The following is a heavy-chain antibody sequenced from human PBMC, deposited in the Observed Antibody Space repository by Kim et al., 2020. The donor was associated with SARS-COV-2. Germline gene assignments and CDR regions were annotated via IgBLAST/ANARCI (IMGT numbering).Heavy chain of an antibody. D-gene: IGHD5-18*01. CDR3: ARVHGYSYGYDWFDP. V-gene: IGHV4-59*01. J-gene: IGHJ5*02. Sequence: SLKSRVTISVDTSKNQFSLKLSSVTAADTAVYYCARVHGYSYGYDWFDPWGQGTLVTVSS.